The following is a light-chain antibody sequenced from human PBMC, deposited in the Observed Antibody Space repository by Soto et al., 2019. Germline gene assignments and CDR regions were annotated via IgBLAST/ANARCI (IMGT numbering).Light chain of an antibody. CDR1: SSDVGGYNY. J-gene: IGLJ2*01. Sequence: QSALTQPASVSGSPGQSITISCTGTSSDVGGYNYVSWYQQHPDKAPKVMIYDVSNRPLGVSNRFSGSKSGNTASLTISGLQAEDEAEYYCSSYTSSSTLLFGGGTKVTVL. V-gene: IGLV2-14*01. CDR3: SSYTSSSTLL. CDR2: DVS.